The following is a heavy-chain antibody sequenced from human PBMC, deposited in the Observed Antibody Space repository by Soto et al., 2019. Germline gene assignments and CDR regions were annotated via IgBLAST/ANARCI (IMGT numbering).Heavy chain of an antibody. V-gene: IGHV5-51*01. Sequence: GESLKISCKGSGYSFTSYWIGWVRQMPGKGLEWMGIIYPGDSDTRYSPSFQGQVTISADKSISTAYLQWSSLKASDTAMYYCARLLLGYCSGGSCLRGYFDYWGQGTLVTVAS. CDR1: GYSFTSYW. J-gene: IGHJ4*02. CDR3: ARLLLGYCSGGSCLRGYFDY. CDR2: IYPGDSDT. D-gene: IGHD2-15*01.